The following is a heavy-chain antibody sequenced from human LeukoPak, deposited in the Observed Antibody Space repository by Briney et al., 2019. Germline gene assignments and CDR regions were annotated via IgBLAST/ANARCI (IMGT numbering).Heavy chain of an antibody. CDR3: ARAYSGYFGQLWGY. J-gene: IGHJ4*02. Sequence: SVKVSCKASGYTFTGYYMHWVRQAPGQGLEWMGWINPNSGGTNYAQKFQGKVTMTRDTSISTAYMELSRLRSDDTAVYYCARAYSGYFGQLWGYWGQGTLVTVSS. V-gene: IGHV1-2*02. D-gene: IGHD5-12*01. CDR2: INPNSGGT. CDR1: GYTFTGYY.